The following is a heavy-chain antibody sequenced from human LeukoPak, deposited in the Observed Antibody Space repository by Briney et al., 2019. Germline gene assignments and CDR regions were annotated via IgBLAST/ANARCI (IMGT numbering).Heavy chain of an antibody. Sequence: SLRLSCAASGFTFSSYEMNWVRPAPGKGLEWVSYISSSGTTIYYADSVKGRFTISRDNAKNSLYLQMNSLRAEDTAVYYCARLGGGSYSGYWGQGTLVTVSS. J-gene: IGHJ4*02. CDR3: ARLGGGSYSGY. V-gene: IGHV3-48*03. CDR1: GFTFSSYE. D-gene: IGHD1-26*01. CDR2: ISSSGTTI.